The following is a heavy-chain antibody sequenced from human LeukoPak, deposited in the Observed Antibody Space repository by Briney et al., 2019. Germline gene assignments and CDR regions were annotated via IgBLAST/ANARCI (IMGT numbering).Heavy chain of an antibody. CDR2: ISYDGIIK. V-gene: IGHV3-30*04. CDR3: ARDLSLESEYYDILTGYYKPGDY. J-gene: IGHJ4*02. Sequence: GGSLRLSCAASGFTFRSYAMHWVRQAPGKGLEWVALISYDGIIKYYADSVKGRFTISRDNSQNTLYLQMNSLRAEDTAVYYCARDLSLESEYYDILTGYYKPGDYWGQGTLVTVSS. D-gene: IGHD3-9*01. CDR1: GFTFRSYA.